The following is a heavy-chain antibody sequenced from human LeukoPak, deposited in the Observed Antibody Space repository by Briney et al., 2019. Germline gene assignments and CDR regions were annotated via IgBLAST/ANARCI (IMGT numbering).Heavy chain of an antibody. V-gene: IGHV3-53*01. D-gene: IGHD1-7*01. Sequence: PGGSLRLSCAASGFTVSSNYMSWVRQAPGKGLEWVSVIYSGGSTYYADSVKGRFTISRDNSKNTLYLQMNSLRAEDTAVYYCARGQAYNWNYEGYFDYWGQGTLVTVSS. CDR2: IYSGGST. J-gene: IGHJ4*02. CDR3: ARGQAYNWNYEGYFDY. CDR1: GFTVSSNY.